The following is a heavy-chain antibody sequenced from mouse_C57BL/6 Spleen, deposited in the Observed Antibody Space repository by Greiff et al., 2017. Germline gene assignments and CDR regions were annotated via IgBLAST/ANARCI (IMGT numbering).Heavy chain of an antibody. Sequence: QVQLQQPGAELVKPGASVKLSCKASGYTFTSYWMHWVKQRPGQGLEWIGMIHPNSGSTNYNEKFNSKATLTVDKSSSTAYMQLSSLTSEDSAVYYCASGGDAWYCDVWGTGTTVTGSS. J-gene: IGHJ1*03. CDR3: ASGGDAWYCDV. V-gene: IGHV1-64*01. CDR1: GYTFTSYW. CDR2: IHPNSGST.